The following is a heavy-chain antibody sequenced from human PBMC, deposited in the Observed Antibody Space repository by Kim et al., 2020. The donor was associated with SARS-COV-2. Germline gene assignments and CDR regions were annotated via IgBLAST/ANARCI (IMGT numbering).Heavy chain of an antibody. D-gene: IGHD6-19*01. CDR2: ISDTSP. Sequence: GGSLRLSCAASGFTITDSAMSWVRQAPGKGLEWVSSISDTSPYYADSVRGRFTISRDKSKSTLYLQMSTLRVEDTAICFCARHSPYRVGWYGFDYWGQGSLVTVSS. J-gene: IGHJ4*02. CDR3: ARHSPYRVGWYGFDY. V-gene: IGHV3-23*01. CDR1: GFTITDSA.